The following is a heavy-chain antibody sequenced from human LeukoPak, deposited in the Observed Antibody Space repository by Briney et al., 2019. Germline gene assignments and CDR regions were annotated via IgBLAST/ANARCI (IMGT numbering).Heavy chain of an antibody. CDR3: ARTLAVAGENFDY. Sequence: GESLKISCKGSGYSFTSYWIGWVRQMSGKGLEWMGIIYPGDSDTRYSRSFQGQVTISADKSISTAYLQWSSLKASDTAMYYCARTLAVAGENFDYWGQGTLVTVSS. J-gene: IGHJ4*02. D-gene: IGHD6-19*01. CDR2: IYPGDSDT. V-gene: IGHV5-51*01. CDR1: GYSFTSYW.